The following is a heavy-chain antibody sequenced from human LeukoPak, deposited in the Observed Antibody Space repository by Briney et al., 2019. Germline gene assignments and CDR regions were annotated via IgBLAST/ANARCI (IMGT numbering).Heavy chain of an antibody. V-gene: IGHV4-39*07. CDR3: AMGPRGCGGDCYPNWYFDL. CDR2: VYYTGAS. Sequence: PSETLSLTCTVSGGSISSSSYYWGWIRQPPGKGLEWIGSVYYTGASYYNPSLKSRVTISVDTSKNQFSLKLSSVTAADTAVYYCAMGPRGCGGDCYPNWYFDLWGRGTLVTVSS. CDR1: GGSISSSSYY. D-gene: IGHD2-21*02. J-gene: IGHJ2*01.